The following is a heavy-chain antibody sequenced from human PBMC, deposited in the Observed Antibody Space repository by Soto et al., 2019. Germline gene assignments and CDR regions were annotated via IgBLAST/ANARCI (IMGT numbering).Heavy chain of an antibody. CDR2: IYPGDSDT. CDR3: ARHTVVVPAASSGGWFDP. CDR1: GYSFTSYW. J-gene: IGHJ5*02. Sequence: PGESLKISCKGSGYSFTSYWIGWVRQMPGKGLEWMGIIYPGDSDTRYSPSFQGQVTISADKSISTAYLQWSSLKASDTAMYYCARHTVVVPAASSGGWFDPWGQGTLVTVSS. V-gene: IGHV5-51*01. D-gene: IGHD2-2*01.